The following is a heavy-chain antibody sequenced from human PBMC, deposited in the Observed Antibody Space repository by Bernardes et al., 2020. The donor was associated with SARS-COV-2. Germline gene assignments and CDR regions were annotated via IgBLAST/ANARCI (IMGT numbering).Heavy chain of an antibody. CDR3: AREGSDDELWSGNPGDAFEI. CDR2: IWYDGSTK. CDR1: GFTFSSYV. Sequence: GGSLRLSCAASGFTFSSYVMPCVRQAPAKGLEWVAHIWYDGSTKYYADSVKGRFTISRDNSKNTLYLQMNSLRAEDTAVYYCAREGSDDELWSGNPGDAFEIWGQGTMVTVSS. V-gene: IGHV3-33*08. J-gene: IGHJ3*02. D-gene: IGHD3-3*01.